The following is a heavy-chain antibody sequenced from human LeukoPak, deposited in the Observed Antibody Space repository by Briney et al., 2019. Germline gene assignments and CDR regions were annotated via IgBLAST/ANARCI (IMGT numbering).Heavy chain of an antibody. CDR1: GFTFSDHY. CDR2: IYYSGST. CDR3: ARDLNGGSLFDY. J-gene: IGHJ4*02. Sequence: PGGSLRLSCAASGFTFSDHYMDWVRQPPGKGLEWIGSIYYSGSTYYNPSLKSRVTISVDTSKNQFSLKLSSVTAADTAVYYCARDLNGGSLFDYWGQGTLVTVSS. D-gene: IGHD1-26*01. V-gene: IGHV4-38-2*02.